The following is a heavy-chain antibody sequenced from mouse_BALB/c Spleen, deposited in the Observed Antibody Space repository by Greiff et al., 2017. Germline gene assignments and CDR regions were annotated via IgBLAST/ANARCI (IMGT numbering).Heavy chain of an antibody. J-gene: IGHJ4*01. CDR2: IWSGGST. Sequence: VQRVESGPGLVQPSQSLSITCTVSGFSLTSYGVHWVRQSPGKGLEWLGVIWSGGSTDYNAAFISRLSISKDNSKSQVFFKMNSLQANDTAIYYCARKPYWDDAMDYWGQGTSVTVSS. V-gene: IGHV2-2*02. D-gene: IGHD4-1*01. CDR1: GFSLTSYG. CDR3: ARKPYWDDAMDY.